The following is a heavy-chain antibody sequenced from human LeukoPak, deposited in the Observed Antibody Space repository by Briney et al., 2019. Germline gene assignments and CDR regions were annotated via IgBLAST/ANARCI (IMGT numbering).Heavy chain of an antibody. CDR1: GFTSMSYR. CDR3: ARVPDFWSGFD. J-gene: IGHJ4*02. D-gene: IGHD3-3*01. V-gene: IGHV3-48*01. CDR2: ITSSGSSI. Sequence: GGSLRLSCAASGFTSMSYRMNWVRQAPGKGLEWASYITSSGSSIHYADSVKGRFTISRDNAKNSLYLQMNSLRVEDTAVYYCARVPDFWSGFDWGQGTLVTVSS.